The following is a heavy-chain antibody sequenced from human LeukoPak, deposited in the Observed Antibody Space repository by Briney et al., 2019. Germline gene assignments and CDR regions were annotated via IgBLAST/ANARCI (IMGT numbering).Heavy chain of an antibody. CDR1: GFTFSSYD. V-gene: IGHV3-13*01. CDR3: AKGYQLLPLAVYYYYMDV. J-gene: IGHJ6*03. D-gene: IGHD2-2*01. CDR2: IGTAGDT. Sequence: GGSLRLSCAASGFTFSSYDMHWVRQATRKGLEWVSAIGTAGDTYYPGSVKGRFTISRENAKNSLYLQTNSLRAGDTAVYYCAKGYQLLPLAVYYYYMDVWGKGTTVTVSS.